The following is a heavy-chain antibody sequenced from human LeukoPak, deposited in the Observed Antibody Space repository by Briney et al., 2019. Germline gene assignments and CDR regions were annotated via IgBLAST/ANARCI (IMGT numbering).Heavy chain of an antibody. CDR1: GFTFSSYD. CDR3: ARGTLDYATPSYYYYMDV. Sequence: GGSLRLSCAASGFTFSSYDMHWVRQATGEGLEWVSGITSSGYTYYPGSVKGRFTISRENGKNSLYLQMNSLRTGDTAVYYCARGTLDYATPSYYYYMDVWGKGTTVTVSS. V-gene: IGHV3-13*01. J-gene: IGHJ6*03. CDR2: ITSSGYT. D-gene: IGHD4-17*01.